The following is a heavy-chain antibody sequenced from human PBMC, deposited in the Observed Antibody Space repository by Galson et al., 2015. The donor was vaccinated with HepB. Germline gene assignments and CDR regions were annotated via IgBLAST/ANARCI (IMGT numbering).Heavy chain of an antibody. CDR1: GFTFSSYG. CDR3: AKKRDRGDYVSIPFDY. V-gene: IGHV3-30*18. Sequence: SLRLSCAASGFTFSSYGMHWVRQAPGKGLEWVAVISYDGSNKYYADSVKGRFTISRDNSKNTLYLQMNSLRAEDTAVYYCAKKRDRGDYVSIPFDYWGQGTLVTVSS. CDR2: ISYDGSNK. J-gene: IGHJ4*02. D-gene: IGHD4-17*01.